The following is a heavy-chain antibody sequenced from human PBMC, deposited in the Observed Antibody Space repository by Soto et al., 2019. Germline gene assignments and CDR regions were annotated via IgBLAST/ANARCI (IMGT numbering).Heavy chain of an antibody. CDR3: ATDLTGIAAAGSFDY. CDR1: GYTLTELS. J-gene: IGHJ4*02. D-gene: IGHD6-13*01. V-gene: IGHV1-24*01. CDR2: FDPEDGET. Sequence: ASVKVSCKVSGYTLTELSMHWVRQAPGKGLEWMGGFDPEDGETIYAQKFQGRVTMTEDTSTDTAYMELSSLRSEDTAVYYCATDLTGIAAAGSFDYWGQGTLVTVSS.